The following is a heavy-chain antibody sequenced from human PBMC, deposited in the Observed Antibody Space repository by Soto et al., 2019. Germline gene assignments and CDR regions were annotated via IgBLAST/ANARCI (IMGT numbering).Heavy chain of an antibody. V-gene: IGHV3-7*01. J-gene: IGHJ4*02. CDR3: ARKGEVALYYFDP. CDR2: IKQDGSEK. CDR1: GFTFSSYW. Sequence: GGSLRLSCAASGFTFSSYWMSWVRQAPGKGLEWVANIKQDGSEKYYVDSVKGRFTISRDSAKNSLYLQMNSLRAEDTAVYYCARKGEVALYYFDPWGQGTLVTVSS. D-gene: IGHD2-15*01.